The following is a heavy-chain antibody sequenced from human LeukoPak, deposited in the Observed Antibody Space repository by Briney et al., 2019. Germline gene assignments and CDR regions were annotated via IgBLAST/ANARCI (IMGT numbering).Heavy chain of an antibody. CDR3: ARVDIVMVGYFDY. V-gene: IGHV1-3*01. CDR2: INAGNGNT. CDR1: GYTFTNYA. J-gene: IGHJ4*02. Sequence: ALVKVSCKASGYTFTNYAVHWVRQAPGQRLEWMGWINAGNGNTKCSQKFQGRVTITRDTSASTAYLELSSLTSEDTAVYFCARVDIVMVGYFDYWGQGTLVTVSS. D-gene: IGHD5-18*01.